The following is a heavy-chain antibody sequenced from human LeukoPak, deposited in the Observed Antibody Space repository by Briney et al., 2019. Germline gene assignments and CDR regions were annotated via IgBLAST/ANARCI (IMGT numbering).Heavy chain of an antibody. J-gene: IGHJ6*02. Sequence: GGSLRLSCAASGFTFSSYGMHWVRQAPGKGLEWGAVTSYDGSNKYYADSVKGRFTISRDNSKNTLYLQTNSLRAEDTAVYYCAKDHRHSYGSWMHYYYYVMDVWGQGTTVTVSS. CDR2: TSYDGSNK. CDR1: GFTFSSYG. V-gene: IGHV3-30*18. CDR3: AKDHRHSYGSWMHYYYYVMDV. D-gene: IGHD5-18*01.